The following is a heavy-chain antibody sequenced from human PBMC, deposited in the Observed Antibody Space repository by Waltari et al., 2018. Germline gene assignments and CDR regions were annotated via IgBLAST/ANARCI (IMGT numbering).Heavy chain of an antibody. Sequence: VQLQESGPGLVKPSQTLSLPCTVSGGPLSSGSYYWSWIRQPAGKGLEWIGRIYTRGSTNYNPSLKSRVTISVDTSKNQFSLKLSSVTAADTAVYYCAGSPGIAAAASWGQGTLVTVSS. CDR1: GGPLSSGSYY. CDR3: AGSPGIAAAAS. CDR2: IYTRGST. J-gene: IGHJ5*02. D-gene: IGHD6-13*01. V-gene: IGHV4-61*02.